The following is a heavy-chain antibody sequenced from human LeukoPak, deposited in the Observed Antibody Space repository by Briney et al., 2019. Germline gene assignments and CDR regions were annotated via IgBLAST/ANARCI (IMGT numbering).Heavy chain of an antibody. Sequence: SVKVSCKASGYTFTRYGISWVRQAPGQGLEWMGGIIPIFGTANYAQKFQGRVTITADESTSTAYMELSSLRSEDTAVYYCARALRGYSGYDYEDYYYYYMDVWGKGTTVTISS. CDR2: IIPIFGTA. J-gene: IGHJ6*03. CDR3: ARALRGYSGYDYEDYYYYYMDV. D-gene: IGHD5-12*01. V-gene: IGHV1-69*13. CDR1: GYTFTRYG.